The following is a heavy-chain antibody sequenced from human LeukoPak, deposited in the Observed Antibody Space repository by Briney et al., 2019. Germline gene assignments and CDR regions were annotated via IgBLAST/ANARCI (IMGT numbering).Heavy chain of an antibody. CDR2: IIPIFGTA. D-gene: IGHD4-11*01. V-gene: IGHV1-69*13. J-gene: IGHJ6*02. CDR3: AREVNYYYYGMDV. CDR1: GGTFSSYA. Sequence: VASVKVSCTASGGTFSSYAISWVRQAPGQGLEWMGGIIPIFGTANYAQKFQGRVTITADESTSTAYMELSSLRSEDTAVYYCAREVNYYYYGMDVWGQGTTVTVSS.